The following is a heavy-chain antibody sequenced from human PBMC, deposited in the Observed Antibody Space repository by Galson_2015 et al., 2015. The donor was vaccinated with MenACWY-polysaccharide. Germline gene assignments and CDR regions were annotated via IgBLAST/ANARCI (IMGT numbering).Heavy chain of an antibody. V-gene: IGHV1-69*01. CDR1: GGTFSSYA. Sequence: SCKASGGTFSSYAISWVRQAPGQGLEWMGGIIPIFDTPNYAQKFQGRVTITADESTSTAYMEMSSLRSEDTAVYYCARGLMYFMDVWGKGTTVTVSS. D-gene: IGHD2-8*01. CDR2: IIPIFDTP. J-gene: IGHJ6*03. CDR3: ARGLMYFMDV.